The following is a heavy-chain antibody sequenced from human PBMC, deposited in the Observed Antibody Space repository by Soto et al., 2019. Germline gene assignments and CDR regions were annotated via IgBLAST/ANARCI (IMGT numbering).Heavy chain of an antibody. J-gene: IGHJ4*02. CDR1: TGSMRTYY. CDR2: ISHTGRT. D-gene: IGHD4-17*01. CDR3: ARDDTTGLFDF. Sequence: SETLSLTCSVSTGSMRTYYWTWIRQSPGKGLEWIGQISHTGRTKYNPSLESRVTISVDTSRKQFSLKLTSVTTADTALYYCARDDTTGLFDFWGQGTLVTVSS. V-gene: IGHV4-59*01.